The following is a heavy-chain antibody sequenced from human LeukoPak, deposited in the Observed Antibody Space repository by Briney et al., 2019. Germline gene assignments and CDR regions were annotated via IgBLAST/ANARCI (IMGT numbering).Heavy chain of an antibody. CDR3: ARDYAGSPDY. J-gene: IGHJ4*02. CDR1: GFTFSTYW. V-gene: IGHV3-74*03. CDR2: IDGDGSTT. D-gene: IGHD3-10*01. Sequence: PGGSLRLSCTASGFTFSTYWINWVRQSPGKGLVWVALIDGDGSTTTHADSVKGRFTTSRDNAKNTAYLQMNSLRDEDTAVYFCARDYAGSPDYWGQGTLVTVSS.